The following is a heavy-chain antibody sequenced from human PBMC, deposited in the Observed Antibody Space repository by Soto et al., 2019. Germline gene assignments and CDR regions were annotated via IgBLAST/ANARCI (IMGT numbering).Heavy chain of an antibody. J-gene: IGHJ4*02. V-gene: IGHV3-66*01. CDR2: IYGGGST. D-gene: IGHD6-13*01. CDR3: ARGVAAELDY. CDR1: GFTVSSKY. Sequence: EVQLVESGGGLVQPGGSLRLSCAASGFTVSSKYMTGVRQAPGKGLEGVSVIYGGGSTDYADSVKGRFTISRDNSKNTLYLQMNSLRVEDTAVYYCARGVAAELDYWGPGTLVTVSS.